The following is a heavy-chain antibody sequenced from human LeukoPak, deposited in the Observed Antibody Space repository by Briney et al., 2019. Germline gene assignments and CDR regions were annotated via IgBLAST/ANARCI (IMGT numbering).Heavy chain of an antibody. CDR1: GFTFSSYA. CDR2: ISGSGGST. J-gene: IGHJ4*02. Sequence: GGSLRLSCAASGFTFSSYAMSWVRQAPGKGVEWVSAISGSGGSTYYADSVNGRFTISRDNSKNTLYLQMNSLRAEDTAVYYCAKDLRWLGLDYWGQGTLVTVSS. CDR3: AKDLRWLGLDY. V-gene: IGHV3-23*01. D-gene: IGHD6-19*01.